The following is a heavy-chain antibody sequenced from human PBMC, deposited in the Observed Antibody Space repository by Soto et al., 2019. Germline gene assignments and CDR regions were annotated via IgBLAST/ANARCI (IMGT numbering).Heavy chain of an antibody. V-gene: IGHV3-30*03. J-gene: IGHJ3*02. CDR1: GFTFSNYA. Sequence: QVQVVESGGGVVQPGRSLRLSCAASGFTFSNYAMHWVRQVPGKGLEWVAVISYDGDNTYYADSVKGRFTISRDNSKNTLYLQMNSLRAEDTAVYYCASPFDAFDIWGQGTMVTVSS. CDR2: ISYDGDNT. CDR3: ASPFDAFDI.